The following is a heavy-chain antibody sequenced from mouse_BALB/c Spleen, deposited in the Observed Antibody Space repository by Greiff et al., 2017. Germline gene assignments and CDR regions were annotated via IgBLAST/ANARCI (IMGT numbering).Heavy chain of an antibody. Sequence: QVQLQQSGPGLVQPSQCLSITCTASGFSFTSYGVHWVRQSPGKGLEWLGVIWSGGSTDYNAAFISRLSNSKDNSKSHVFFKMNSLQANDTARYYCARNRYDYAMDYWGQGTSVTVSS. CDR2: IWSGGST. J-gene: IGHJ4*01. V-gene: IGHV2-2*02. D-gene: IGHD2-14*01. CDR3: ARNRYDYAMDY. CDR1: GFSFTSYG.